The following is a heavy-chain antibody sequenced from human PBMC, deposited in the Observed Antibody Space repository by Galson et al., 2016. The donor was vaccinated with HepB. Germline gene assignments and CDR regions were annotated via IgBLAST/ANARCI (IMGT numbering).Heavy chain of an antibody. J-gene: IGHJ4*02. CDR3: ARVITLGQLLDPYDY. D-gene: IGHD6-19*01. V-gene: IGHV1-3*01. Sequence: SVKVSCKASGYTFTSYAMHWVRQAPGQRLEWTGWINAGNGITKYSQKFQGRVTISRDTSASTVYMELSSLRSEDTAVFYCARVITLGQLLDPYDYWGQGTLVTVSS. CDR1: GYTFTSYA. CDR2: INAGNGIT.